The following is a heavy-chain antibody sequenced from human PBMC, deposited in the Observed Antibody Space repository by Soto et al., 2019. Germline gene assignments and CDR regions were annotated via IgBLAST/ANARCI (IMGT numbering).Heavy chain of an antibody. D-gene: IGHD6-25*01. V-gene: IGHV1-69*02. CDR2: IIPILGIA. J-gene: IGHJ4*02. CDR3: ARIIAAAGTEGYFGY. CDR1: GGTFSSYT. Sequence: QVQLVQSGAEVKKPGSSVKVSCKASGGTFSSYTISWVRQAPGQGLEWMGRIIPILGIANYAQKFQGRVTITADKSTSTAYMELSSLRSGDTAVYYCARIIAAAGTEGYFGYWGQGTLVTVSS.